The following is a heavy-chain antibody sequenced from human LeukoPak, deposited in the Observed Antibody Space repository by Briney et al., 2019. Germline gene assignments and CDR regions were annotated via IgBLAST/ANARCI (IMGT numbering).Heavy chain of an antibody. D-gene: IGHD3-16*01. J-gene: IGHJ4*02. CDR1: GFTFSSYA. CDR2: ISYEGSNK. Sequence: PGGSPRLSCAASGFTFSSYAMHWVRQAPGKGLGWVAVISYEGSNKYYADSVKGGFTISRDNSKNTLYLQMNSLRAEDTAVYYCAREGGRYFDYWGQGTLVTVSS. V-gene: IGHV3-30*04. CDR3: AREGGRYFDY.